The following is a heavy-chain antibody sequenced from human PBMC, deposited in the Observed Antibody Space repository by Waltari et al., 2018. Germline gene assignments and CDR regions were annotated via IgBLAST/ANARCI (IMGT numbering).Heavy chain of an antibody. J-gene: IGHJ4*02. V-gene: IGHV4-4*02. D-gene: IGHD2-15*01. CDR2: VHRSGKT. CDR1: GDSMSGRDW. CDR3: ARDRGRGLYFDS. Sequence: QVQLQESGPGLVKPSGTLSLTCAVSGDSMSGRDWWSWVRQVPGKGLAWVGQVHRSGKTHYSQSLESRVTVSIDTSNKQFSLILTSATAAYTAVYYCARDRGRGLYFDSWGQGTLVTVSP.